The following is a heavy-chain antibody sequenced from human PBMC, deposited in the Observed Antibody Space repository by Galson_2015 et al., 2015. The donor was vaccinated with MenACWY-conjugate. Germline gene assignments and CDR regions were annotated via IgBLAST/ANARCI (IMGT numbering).Heavy chain of an antibody. CDR1: GFTFSSYA. D-gene: IGHD4-17*01. Sequence: SLRLSCAASGFTFSSYAMSWVRQAPGKGLEWVSAISGSGGSTYYADSVKGRFTISRDNSKNSLYLQMNSLRAEDTAVYYCARGDYGDYGAPLYYGMDVWGQGTTVTVSS. V-gene: IGHV3-23*01. CDR3: ARGDYGDYGAPLYYGMDV. CDR2: ISGSGGST. J-gene: IGHJ6*02.